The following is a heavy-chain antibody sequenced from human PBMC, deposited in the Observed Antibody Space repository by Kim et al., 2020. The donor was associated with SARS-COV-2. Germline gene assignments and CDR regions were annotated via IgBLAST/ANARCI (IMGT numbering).Heavy chain of an antibody. Sequence: SETLSLTCAVYGGSFSGYYWSWIRQPPGKGLEWIGEINHSGSTNYNPSLKSRVTISVDTSKNQFSLKLSSVTAADTAVYYCGRGPPYTYSSSWYGPPPRKNFDYWGQGTLVTVSS. J-gene: IGHJ4*02. CDR2: INHSGST. V-gene: IGHV4-34*01. D-gene: IGHD6-13*01. CDR1: GGSFSGYY. CDR3: GRGPPYTYSSSWYGPPPRKNFDY.